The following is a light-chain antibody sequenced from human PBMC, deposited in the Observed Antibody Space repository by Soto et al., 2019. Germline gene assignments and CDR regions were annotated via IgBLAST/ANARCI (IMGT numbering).Light chain of an antibody. CDR2: DVS. Sequence: QSVLTQPASVSGSPGQSITISCTGNSSDVGGYNYVSWYQQHPGKAPKLMIYDVSNRPSGVSNRFSGSKSGNTASLTISGLQAEDEADYYCSSYTSSSTLEVFGTGTKVT. J-gene: IGLJ1*01. CDR3: SSYTSSSTLEV. CDR1: SSDVGGYNY. V-gene: IGLV2-14*01.